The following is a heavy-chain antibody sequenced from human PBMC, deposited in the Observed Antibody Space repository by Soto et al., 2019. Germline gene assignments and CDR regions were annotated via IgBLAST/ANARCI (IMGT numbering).Heavy chain of an antibody. CDR3: TREVVGVVIKYYFGMDV. CDR1: GGSISSYY. CDR2: IYTSGNT. Sequence: QVQLQESGPGLVKPSETLSLTCTVFGGSISSYYWSWIRQSAGKGLEWIGRIYTSGNTNYNPSLKSRVTTSVDTSKNQFSLRLSSVTAADTAVYYCTREVVGVVIKYYFGMDVWGQGTTVTVSS. V-gene: IGHV4-4*07. J-gene: IGHJ6*02. D-gene: IGHD3-3*01.